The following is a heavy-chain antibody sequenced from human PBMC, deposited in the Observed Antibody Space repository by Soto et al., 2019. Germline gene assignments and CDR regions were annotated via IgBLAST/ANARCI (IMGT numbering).Heavy chain of an antibody. V-gene: IGHV3-23*01. CDR1: GFTFSGYA. CDR2: IHGGGNSA. CDR3: AEYRGRLTHSWYFDY. D-gene: IGHD6-6*01. Sequence: EVQLLESGGDLVQPGRSLRLSCAASGFTFSGYAMSWVRQAPGKGLEWVSVIHGGGNSAYYADSVKGRFTISRDNSKNTLYLQMSSLRGEDTAAYYRAEYRGRLTHSWYFDYWGQGTLVTVSS. J-gene: IGHJ4*02.